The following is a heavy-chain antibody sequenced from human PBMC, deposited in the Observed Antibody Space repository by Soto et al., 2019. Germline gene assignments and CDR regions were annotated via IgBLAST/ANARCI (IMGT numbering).Heavy chain of an antibody. CDR2: ISSSSSYI. D-gene: IGHD6-6*01. J-gene: IGHJ4*02. Sequence: EVQLVESGGGLVKPGGSLRLSCAASGFTFSSYSMNWVRQAPGKGLEWVSSISSSSSYIYYADSVKGRFTISRDNAKNSLYLQMNSLRAEDTAVYYCARVGGQLVPGFDYWGQGTLDTVSS. V-gene: IGHV3-21*01. CDR1: GFTFSSYS. CDR3: ARVGGQLVPGFDY.